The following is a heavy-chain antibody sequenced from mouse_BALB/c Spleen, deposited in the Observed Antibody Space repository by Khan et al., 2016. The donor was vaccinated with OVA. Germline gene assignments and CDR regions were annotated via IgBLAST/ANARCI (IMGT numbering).Heavy chain of an antibody. Sequence: QVQLQQSGPEMVKPGASLKVSCKASGYTFTDYVIGWMKQRPRQGLEWIGDIFPGSDTPYYNEKFKDKATLTADKSSNTAYMQLSSRTSEDSAVYFCARGGYSVFAYWGQGTLVTVSA. CDR3: ARGGYSVFAY. D-gene: IGHD2-14*01. V-gene: IGHV1-77*01. J-gene: IGHJ3*01. CDR1: GYTFTDYV. CDR2: IFPGSDTP.